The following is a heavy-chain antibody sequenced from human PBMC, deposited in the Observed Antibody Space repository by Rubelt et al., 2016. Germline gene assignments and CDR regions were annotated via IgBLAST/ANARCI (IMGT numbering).Heavy chain of an antibody. CDR2: INHSGTT. J-gene: IGHJ4*02. CDR3: ARHYDFWSGLDY. D-gene: IGHD3-3*01. V-gene: IGHV4-34*01. CDR1: GGSFSGYY. Sequence: QVQLQQWGAGLLKPSETLSLTCAVYGGSFSGYYWSWIRQPPGKGLEWIGEINHSGTTNYNPSLNGRVTISVDTSKNQFSLKLRSVTAADTAVYYCARHYDFWSGLDYWGQGTLVTVSS.